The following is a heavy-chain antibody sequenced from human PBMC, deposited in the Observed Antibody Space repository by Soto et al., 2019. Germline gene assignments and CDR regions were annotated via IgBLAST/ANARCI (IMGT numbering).Heavy chain of an antibody. CDR1: GFIFENFG. CDR3: AKNQGVELVPLATVDWFDP. D-gene: IGHD1-26*01. CDR2: ISGSGFKK. Sequence: GGSLRLSCAASGFIFENFGMSWVRQAPGKGLEWISSISGSGFKKYYADAVKGRFTISRDNSKSTVYLELNNLSAEDTAVYHCAKNQGVELVPLATVDWFDPWGQGSVVTVSS. J-gene: IGHJ5*02. V-gene: IGHV3-23*01.